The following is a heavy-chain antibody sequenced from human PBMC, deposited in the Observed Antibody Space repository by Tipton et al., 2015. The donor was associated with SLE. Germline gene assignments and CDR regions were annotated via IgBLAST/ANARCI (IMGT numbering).Heavy chain of an antibody. J-gene: IGHJ2*01. CDR2: IYYSGST. V-gene: IGHV4-59*12. CDR3: ASGVFDL. Sequence: TLSLTCTVSGGSISSYYWSWIRHPPGKGLEWIGYIYYSGSTNYNPSLKSRVTISVDTSKNQFSLKLSSVTAADTAVYYCASGVFDLWGRGTLVTVSS. CDR1: GGSISSYY. D-gene: IGHD3-10*01.